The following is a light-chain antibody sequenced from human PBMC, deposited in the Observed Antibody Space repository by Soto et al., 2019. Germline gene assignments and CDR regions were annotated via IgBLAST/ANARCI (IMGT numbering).Light chain of an antibody. CDR1: QSVASSH. J-gene: IGKJ4*01. Sequence: EIVLTQSPGTLSLSPGERATLSCRASQSVASSHLAWYRQKPGQTPRLLMFRASIRATGFPARFSGSGSGTEFNITISSLQSEDSAIYYCQQYNNWPRATFGGGTKVEIK. V-gene: IGKV3-15*01. CDR2: RAS. CDR3: QQYNNWPRAT.